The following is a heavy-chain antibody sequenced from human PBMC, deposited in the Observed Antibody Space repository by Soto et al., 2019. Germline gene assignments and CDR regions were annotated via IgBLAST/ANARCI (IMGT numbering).Heavy chain of an antibody. J-gene: IGHJ3*01. CDR2: IYHSGSP. CDR1: SASIFTTNC. V-gene: IGHV4-4*02. Sequence: QVQLQESGPGLVKPSGTLSLTCAASSASIFTTNCWSWVHQSPGRGLQWIGDIYHSGSPKYNPSLKNRVSISIDKSKDRFFLNLTSVTAADTAVYYCARKPDVATAKVGGGYVFDVWGQGTMVTVSS. D-gene: IGHD3-16*01. CDR3: ARKPDVATAKVGGGYVFDV.